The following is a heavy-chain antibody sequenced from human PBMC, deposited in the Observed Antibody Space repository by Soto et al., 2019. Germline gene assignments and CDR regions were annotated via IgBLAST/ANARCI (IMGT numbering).Heavy chain of an antibody. CDR3: AGWYGGSEGG. Sequence: QVQLVQSGAEVKKPGSSVKVSCKASGGTFSSYTISWVRQAPGQGLEWMGRIIPILGIANYAQKFQGRVTITADKSTTTAYGELSSLRSEDTAVYYCAGWYGGSEGGWGQGTLVTVSS. D-gene: IGHD4-17*01. CDR2: IIPILGIA. CDR1: GGTFSSYT. V-gene: IGHV1-69*02. J-gene: IGHJ4*02.